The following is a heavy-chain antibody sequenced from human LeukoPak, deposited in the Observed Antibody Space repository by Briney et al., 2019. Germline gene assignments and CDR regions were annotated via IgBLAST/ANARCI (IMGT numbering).Heavy chain of an antibody. J-gene: IGHJ4*02. CDR3: ASGSGYDWGFDY. V-gene: IGHV3-33*01. D-gene: IGHD5-12*01. Sequence: AGGSLRLSCAASGFTFSSYGMQWVRQAPGKGLQWVAVIWYDGSNEYYADSVKGRFTISRDNSKNTLFLQMNSLRAEDTAVYYCASGSGYDWGFDYWGQGTLVTVSS. CDR2: IWYDGSNE. CDR1: GFTFSSYG.